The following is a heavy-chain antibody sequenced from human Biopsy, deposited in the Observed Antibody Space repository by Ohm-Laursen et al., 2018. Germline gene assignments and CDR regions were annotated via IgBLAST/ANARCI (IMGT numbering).Heavy chain of an antibody. J-gene: IGHJ3*01. CDR1: GDSITTYY. D-gene: IGHD3-10*01. Sequence: SETLSLTWPVSGDSITTYYWNWIRQAPGKGLEWIGNIYYRGNTNYSPSLKSRITISLDTSKNQFSLKLNSVTATDTAVYYCARRLPLRGYAFDVWGQGTLVTVSS. CDR2: IYYRGNT. CDR3: ARRLPLRGYAFDV. V-gene: IGHV4-59*08.